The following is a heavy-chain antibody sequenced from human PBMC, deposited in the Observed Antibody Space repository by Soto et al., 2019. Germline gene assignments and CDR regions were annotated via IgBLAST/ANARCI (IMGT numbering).Heavy chain of an antibody. Sequence: EVQLVESGGGLVQPGGSLRLSCAASGFTFSSYSMNWVRQAPGKGLEWVSYISSSSSTIYYADSVKGRFTISRDNAKNSLYLQMNSLRAEDTAVYYCARRIAVAGLYYYCGMDVWGQGTTVTVSS. D-gene: IGHD6-19*01. CDR1: GFTFSSYS. V-gene: IGHV3-48*01. CDR3: ARRIAVAGLYYYCGMDV. CDR2: ISSSSSTI. J-gene: IGHJ6*02.